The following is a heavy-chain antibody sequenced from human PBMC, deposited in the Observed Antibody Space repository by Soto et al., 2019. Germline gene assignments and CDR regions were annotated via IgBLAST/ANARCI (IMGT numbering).Heavy chain of an antibody. V-gene: IGHV3-21*01. CDR3: ARDLGGSGTP. D-gene: IGHD3-10*01. CDR1: GFTFSSYS. J-gene: IGHJ4*02. Sequence: EVQLVESGGGLVKPGGSLRLSCAASGFTFSSYSMNWVREAPGKGLEWVSSISSSSSYIYYADSVKGRFTISRDNAKNSLYLQMNSLRAEDTAVYYCARDLGGSGTPWGQGTLVTVSS. CDR2: ISSSSSYI.